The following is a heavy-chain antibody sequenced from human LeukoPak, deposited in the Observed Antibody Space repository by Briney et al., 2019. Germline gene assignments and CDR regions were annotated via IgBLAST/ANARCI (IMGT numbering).Heavy chain of an antibody. CDR1: GFTLSNYG. CDR3: ATDGYYYSSYYYMDV. Sequence: GGSLRLSCAASGFTLSNYGMHWARQAPGKGQGGVTFMRYDGTSKYYVDSLKGRFTISRDISKNTLYLQMNSLRPEDTAVYYCATDGYYYSSYYYMDVWGKGTTVTV. CDR2: MRYDGTSK. V-gene: IGHV3-30*02. J-gene: IGHJ6*03. D-gene: IGHD3-22*01.